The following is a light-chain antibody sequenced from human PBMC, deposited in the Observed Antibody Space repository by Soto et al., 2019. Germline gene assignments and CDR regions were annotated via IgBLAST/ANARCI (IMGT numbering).Light chain of an antibody. Sequence: EIVMTQSPATLSVSPGERATLSCRASQSIGSNLAWYQQKPGQVPRLLIYDVSTRATDIPARFSGSGSGTEFTLTISSLQSEDFAVYYCQQYTHWRTFGQGTKVEIK. CDR1: QSIGSN. J-gene: IGKJ1*01. V-gene: IGKV3-15*01. CDR3: QQYTHWRT. CDR2: DVS.